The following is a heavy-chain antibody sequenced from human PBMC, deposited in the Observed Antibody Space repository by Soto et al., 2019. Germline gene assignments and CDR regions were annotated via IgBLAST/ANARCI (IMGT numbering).Heavy chain of an antibody. J-gene: IGHJ3*02. D-gene: IGHD6-19*01. Sequence: VQLVESGGGLVQPGGSLRLSCAASGFTFSTYWMHWVRQAPGKGLVWVSRINSDGSSTNYADSVKGRFTISRDNAKNTLYLQMNSLRAEDTAVYYCARVDIAVEYDAFDIWGQGTMVTVSS. CDR1: GFTFSTYW. CDR2: INSDGSST. CDR3: ARVDIAVEYDAFDI. V-gene: IGHV3-74*01.